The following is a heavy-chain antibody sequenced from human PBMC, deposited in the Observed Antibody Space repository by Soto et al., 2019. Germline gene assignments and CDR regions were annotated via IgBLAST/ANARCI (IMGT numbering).Heavy chain of an antibody. D-gene: IGHD3-22*01. CDR2: INSDGSST. V-gene: IGHV3-74*01. Sequence: GGSLRLSCAASGFTFSSYWMHWVRQAPGKGLEWVSRINSDGSSTSYADSVKGRFTISRDNAKNTLYLQMNSLRAEDTAVYYCARAVLSGYYYFDYWGQGTLVTVSS. CDR3: ARAVLSGYYYFDY. CDR1: GFTFSSYW. J-gene: IGHJ4*02.